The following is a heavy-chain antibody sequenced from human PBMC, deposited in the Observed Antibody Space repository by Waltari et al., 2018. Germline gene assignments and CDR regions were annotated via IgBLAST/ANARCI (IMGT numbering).Heavy chain of an antibody. Sequence: QVQLQESGPGLVKPSETLSLTCAVSGGSFSSYWWGWIRQPPGKGLEWIGSIYGSSGSTEYNPSLKSRATISRDTSKNQFSLKLSSVTAADTAVYYCARHFSYGSNLVGLDSWGQGVVVTVSS. CDR1: GGSFSSYW. D-gene: IGHD3-3*02. CDR2: IYGSSGST. J-gene: IGHJ4*03. CDR3: ARHFSYGSNLVGLDS. V-gene: IGHV4-39*07.